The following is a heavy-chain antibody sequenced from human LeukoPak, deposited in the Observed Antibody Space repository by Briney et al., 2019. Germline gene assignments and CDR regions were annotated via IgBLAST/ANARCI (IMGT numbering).Heavy chain of an antibody. V-gene: IGHV4-39*07. Sequence: PSETLSLTCTVSGVSISSSDYYWGWIRQPPGKGLEWIGYIYYSGSTYYNPSLKSRVTISVDTSKNQFSLKLSSVTAADSAVYYCARLTRLSTSPDRYYLDYWGQGTLVTVSS. J-gene: IGHJ4*02. CDR1: GVSISSSDYY. CDR3: ARLTRLSTSPDRYYLDY. CDR2: IYYSGST. D-gene: IGHD6-6*01.